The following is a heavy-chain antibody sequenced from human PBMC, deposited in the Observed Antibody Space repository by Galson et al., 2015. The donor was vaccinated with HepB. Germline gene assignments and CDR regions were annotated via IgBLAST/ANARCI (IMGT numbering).Heavy chain of an antibody. CDR2: ISWNSGSI. J-gene: IGHJ6*02. D-gene: IGHD2-2*02. V-gene: IGHV3-9*01. CDR3: ARGEIDCSSTSCYIPYYYYYYGMDV. CDR1: GFTFDDYA. Sequence: SLRLSCAASGFTFDDYAMHWVRQAPGKGLEWVSGISWNSGSIGYADSVKGRFTISRDNAKNSLYLQMNSLRDEDTAVYYCARGEIDCSSTSCYIPYYYYYYGMDVWGQGTTVTVSS.